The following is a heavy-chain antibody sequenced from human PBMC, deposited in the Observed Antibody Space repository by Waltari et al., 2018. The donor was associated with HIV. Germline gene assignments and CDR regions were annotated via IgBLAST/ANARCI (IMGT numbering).Heavy chain of an antibody. CDR2: ISYDGSNK. D-gene: IGHD6-25*01. CDR3: AKGLAAVMWYYYYYGMDV. J-gene: IGHJ6*02. V-gene: IGHV3-30*18. CDR1: GFTFSSYG. Sequence: QVQLVESGGGVVQPGRSLRLSCAASGFTFSSYGMHWVRQAPGKGLEWVAVISYDGSNKYYVDSVKGRFTISRDNSKNTLYLQMNSLRAEDTAVYYCAKGLAAVMWYYYYYGMDVWGQGTTVTVSS.